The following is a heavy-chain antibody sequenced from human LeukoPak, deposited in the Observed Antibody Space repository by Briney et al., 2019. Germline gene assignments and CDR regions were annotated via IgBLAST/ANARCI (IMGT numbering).Heavy chain of an antibody. CDR3: ASGSAVGATKAGEMEDY. J-gene: IGHJ4*02. CDR1: GYTFTGYY. V-gene: IGHV1-2*06. CDR2: INPNSGGT. D-gene: IGHD1-26*01. Sequence: ASVKVSCKASGYTFTGYYMHWVRQAPGQGLEWMGRINPNSGGTNYAQEFQGRVTMTRDTSISTAYMELSRLRSDDTAVYYCASGSAVGATKAGEMEDYWGQGTLVTVSS.